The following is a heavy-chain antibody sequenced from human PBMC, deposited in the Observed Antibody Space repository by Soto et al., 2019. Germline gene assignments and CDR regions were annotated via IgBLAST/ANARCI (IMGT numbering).Heavy chain of an antibody. D-gene: IGHD1-7*01. CDR3: VRENWYYDY. V-gene: IGHV1-2*04. CDR1: GYTFNPFY. J-gene: IGHJ4*02. Sequence: ASVKVSCKASGYTFNPFYIHWVRQAPGQGLEWMGWIYPKTGGTNYALKFQGWVTMTSDTSSSTVYVELSSLKSDDTAVYYCVRENWYYDYWGQGTLVTVSS. CDR2: IYPKTGGT.